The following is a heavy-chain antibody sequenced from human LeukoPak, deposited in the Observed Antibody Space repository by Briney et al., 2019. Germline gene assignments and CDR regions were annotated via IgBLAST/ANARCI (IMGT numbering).Heavy chain of an antibody. Sequence: KPSQTLSLTCTVSGGSISSGDYYWSWIRQPPGKGLEWIGYIYYSGSTYYNPSLKSRVTISVDTSKNQFSLKLSSVTAADTAVYYCARAPVVPAASHPFDPWGQGTLVTVSS. CDR1: GGSISSGDYY. V-gene: IGHV4-30-4*01. J-gene: IGHJ5*02. D-gene: IGHD2-2*01. CDR3: ARAPVVPAASHPFDP. CDR2: IYYSGST.